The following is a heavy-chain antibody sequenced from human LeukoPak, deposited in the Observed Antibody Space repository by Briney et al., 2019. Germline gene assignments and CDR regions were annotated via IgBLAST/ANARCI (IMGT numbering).Heavy chain of an antibody. V-gene: IGHV3-30*02. D-gene: IGHD6-13*01. CDR2: IRYDGSKK. J-gene: IGHJ6*02. CDR1: GFTFSSYG. Sequence: PGGSLRLSCAASGFTFSSYGMHWVRQAPGKGLEWVAFIRYDGSKKSYVDSVKGRSTISRDNSKNTLYLQMNSLRAEDTAVYYCARDGIAAGCVDVWGQGTTVTVSS. CDR3: ARDGIAAGCVDV.